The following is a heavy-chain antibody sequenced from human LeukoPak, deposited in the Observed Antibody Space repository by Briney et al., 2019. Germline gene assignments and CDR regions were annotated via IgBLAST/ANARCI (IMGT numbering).Heavy chain of an antibody. Sequence: SETLSLTCTVSGGSLSTYYWNWIRQPAGKGLEWIGRIYTSGSTNYKPSLKSRVTMSVDASKNQFSLKLSSVTAADTAVYYCARLPCTSTTCPKRGAFDFWGQGTLVTVSS. D-gene: IGHD2-2*01. V-gene: IGHV4-4*07. CDR2: IYTSGST. CDR3: ARLPCTSTTCPKRGAFDF. J-gene: IGHJ4*02. CDR1: GGSLSTYY.